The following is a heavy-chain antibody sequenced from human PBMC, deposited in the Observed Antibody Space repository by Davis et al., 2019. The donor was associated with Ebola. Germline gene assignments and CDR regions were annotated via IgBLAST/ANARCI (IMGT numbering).Heavy chain of an antibody. J-gene: IGHJ5*02. CDR1: GGTFSSFA. D-gene: IGHD3-22*01. CDR3: ARAQTGYYFDSSDSPTWFHP. Sequence: SVKVSCKSSGGTFSSFAVGWVRQAPGQGLEWMGGIIPMFRSPNYAQKFQDRVTITADESTRTVYLELSSLRSEDTAVYYCARAQTGYYFDSSDSPTWFHPWGQGTLITVSS. CDR2: IIPMFRSP. V-gene: IGHV1-69*13.